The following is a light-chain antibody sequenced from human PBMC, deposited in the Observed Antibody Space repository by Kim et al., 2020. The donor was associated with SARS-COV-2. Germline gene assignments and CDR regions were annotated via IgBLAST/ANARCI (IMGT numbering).Light chain of an antibody. CDR3: QAGDSSSIWV. CDR1: ALREKY. V-gene: IGLV3-1*01. J-gene: IGLJ3*02. Sequence: SYELTQPPSVSVSPGQTARITCSGDALREKYAYWYQQKPGQSPVLVIYKDSKRPSGIPERFSGSSSGNTVTLTISGTQAKDEADYYCQAGDSSSIWVFGG. CDR2: KDS.